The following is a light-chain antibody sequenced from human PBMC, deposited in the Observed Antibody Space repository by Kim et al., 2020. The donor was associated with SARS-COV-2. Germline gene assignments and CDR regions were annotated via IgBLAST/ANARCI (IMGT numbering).Light chain of an antibody. Sequence: QSVLTQTPSASGTPGQRVTISCSGSSSNIGRNTVNWYQQLPGTAPKVLIHSNSLRPSGVPDRFSGSKSGTSASLAISGLQSEDEADYYCATWDDSLNGPVFGGGTQLTVL. CDR3: ATWDDSLNGPV. V-gene: IGLV1-44*01. CDR1: SSNIGRNT. CDR2: SNS. J-gene: IGLJ3*02.